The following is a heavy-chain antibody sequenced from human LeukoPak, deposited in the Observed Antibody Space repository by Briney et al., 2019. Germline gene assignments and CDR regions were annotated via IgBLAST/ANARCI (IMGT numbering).Heavy chain of an antibody. Sequence: PSQTLSLTCTVSGGSISSGGYYWSWIRQHPGKGLEWIGYIYYSGSTYYNPSLKSRVTISVDRSKNQFSLKLSSVTAADTAVYYCARDHRGSSSAGTQHWGQGTLVTVSS. D-gene: IGHD6-13*01. V-gene: IGHV4-31*03. CDR1: GGSISSGGYY. J-gene: IGHJ1*01. CDR3: ARDHRGSSSAGTQH. CDR2: IYYSGST.